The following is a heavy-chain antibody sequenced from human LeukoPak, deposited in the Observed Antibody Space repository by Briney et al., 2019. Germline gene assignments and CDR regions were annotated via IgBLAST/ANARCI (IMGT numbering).Heavy chain of an antibody. CDR2: IVPIFGTA. V-gene: IGHV1-69*05. J-gene: IGHJ2*01. CDR1: GGTFSSYA. Sequence: ASVTVSCKASGGTFSSYAISWVRQAPGQGLEWMGGIVPIFGTANYAQKFQGRVMITTDESTSTAYMELSSLRSEDTAVYYCARDCSRGTVVTPYWYFDLWGRGTLVTVSS. D-gene: IGHD4-23*01. CDR3: ARDCSRGTVVTPYWYFDL.